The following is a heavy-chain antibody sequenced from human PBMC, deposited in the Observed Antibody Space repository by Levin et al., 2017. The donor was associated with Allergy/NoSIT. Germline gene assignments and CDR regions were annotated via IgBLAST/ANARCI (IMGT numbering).Heavy chain of an antibody. D-gene: IGHD2-21*02. CDR2: IKQDGSEI. CDR3: ATKGAVTSRARDAFDL. CDR1: GFTLSNYW. Sequence: LSLTCAASGFTLSNYWMSWVRQAPGTGLEWVANIKQDGSEIYYLDSVKGRFTISRDNAKNSLFLQMDSLRAEDTALYYCATKGAVTSRARDAFDLWGQGTMVTVSS. J-gene: IGHJ3*01. V-gene: IGHV3-7*01.